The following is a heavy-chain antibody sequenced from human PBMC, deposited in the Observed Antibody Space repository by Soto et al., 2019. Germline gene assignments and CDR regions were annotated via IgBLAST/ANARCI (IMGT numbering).Heavy chain of an antibody. J-gene: IGHJ6*03. Sequence: ASVKVSCKASGYTFTGYYIHWVRQAPGQGLEWMGWINPNSGGTNYAQKFQGWVTMTRDTSISTAYMELSRLRSDDTAVYYCARGGSVVVPAAIESYYYYMDVWGKGTTVTVS. CDR1: GYTFTGYY. V-gene: IGHV1-2*04. D-gene: IGHD2-2*02. CDR3: ARGGSVVVPAAIESYYYYMDV. CDR2: INPNSGGT.